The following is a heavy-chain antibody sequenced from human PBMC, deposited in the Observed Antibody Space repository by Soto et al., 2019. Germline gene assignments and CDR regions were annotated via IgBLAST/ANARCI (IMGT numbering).Heavy chain of an antibody. V-gene: IGHV4-34*01. CDR1: GGSFSGYY. CDR3: ASYLLNIVAYFDY. CDR2: INHSGST. J-gene: IGHJ4*02. D-gene: IGHD5-12*01. Sequence: SETLSLTFAVYGGSFSGYYWSWIRQPPGKGLEWIGEINHSGSTNYNPSLKSRVTISVDTSKNQFSLKLSSVTAADTAVYYCASYLLNIVAYFDYWGQGTLVTVSS.